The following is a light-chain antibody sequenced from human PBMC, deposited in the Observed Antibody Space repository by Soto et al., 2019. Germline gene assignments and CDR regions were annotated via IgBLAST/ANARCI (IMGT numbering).Light chain of an antibody. CDR3: QQYRNWPRT. CDR2: GAS. CDR1: QSVGGS. J-gene: IGKJ1*01. V-gene: IGKV3-15*01. Sequence: EIVMTHSPATLSVSPGERATLSCRASQSVGGSLDWYQQKPGQAPGLLIYGASTRATGVPARFSGSGSGTELHLARASLQSEDFAVYYCQQYRNWPRTFGQGTKVEIK.